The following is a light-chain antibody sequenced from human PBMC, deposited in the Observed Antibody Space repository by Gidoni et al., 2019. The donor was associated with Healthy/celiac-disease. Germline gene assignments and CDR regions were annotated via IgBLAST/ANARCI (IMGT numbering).Light chain of an antibody. CDR2: YAA. J-gene: IGKJ4*01. Sequence: EIVLPQSPATLSLSPGERATLPCRASQRVSSYLAWYQQKPGQAPRLLLNYAANQATGIPARFRGSGSGTAFTPTISSLEPEDFVVYYCQQRSNWPPLVTFGGGTKVEIK. V-gene: IGKV3-11*01. CDR1: QRVSSY. CDR3: QQRSNWPPLVT.